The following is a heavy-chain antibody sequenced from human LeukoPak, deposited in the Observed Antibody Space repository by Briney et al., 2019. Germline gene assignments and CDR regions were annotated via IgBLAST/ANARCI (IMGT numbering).Heavy chain of an antibody. CDR1: GGSISSYY. Sequence: SETLSLTCTVSGGSISSYYWSWIRQPPGKGLEWVGYIYYSGSTNYNPSLKSRVTISVDTSKNQFSLKLSSVTAADTAVYYCARVLVPAAIDYYYYGMDVWGQGTTVTVSS. J-gene: IGHJ6*02. V-gene: IGHV4-59*01. D-gene: IGHD2-2*02. CDR2: IYYSGST. CDR3: ARVLVPAAIDYYYYGMDV.